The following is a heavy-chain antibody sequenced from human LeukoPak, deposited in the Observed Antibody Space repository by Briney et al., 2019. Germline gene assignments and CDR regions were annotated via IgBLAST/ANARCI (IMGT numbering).Heavy chain of an antibody. CDR3: ARGAGWYEY. D-gene: IGHD6-19*01. Sequence: PETLSLTCTVSGGSVSGYYWSWLRQPPGKGLEWIAYISHSGNTNYNPSLKSRVTISKDTSKNQFSLRLNSVTAADTAVYHCARGAGWYEYWGQGTLVTVSS. CDR2: ISHSGNT. V-gene: IGHV4-59*02. J-gene: IGHJ4*02. CDR1: GGSVSGYY.